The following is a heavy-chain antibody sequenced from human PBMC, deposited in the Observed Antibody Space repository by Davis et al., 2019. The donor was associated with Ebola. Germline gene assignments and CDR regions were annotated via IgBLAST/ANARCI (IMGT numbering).Heavy chain of an antibody. CDR2: INTRGDAR. D-gene: IGHD3-10*02. CDR1: GFPFTSYR. V-gene: IGHV3-48*02. CDR3: VRDYLFAFDS. J-gene: IGHJ4*02. Sequence: PGGSLRLSCLTFGFPFTSYRFNWIRQTPGKGPEWIAHINTRGDARVYADSVRGRFTISRDDAANSLSLQMDSLKHEDTAVYYCVRDYLFAFDSWGQGTPVTVSS.